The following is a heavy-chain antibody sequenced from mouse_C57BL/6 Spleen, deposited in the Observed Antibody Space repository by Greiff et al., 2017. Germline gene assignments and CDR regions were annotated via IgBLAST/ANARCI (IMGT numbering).Heavy chain of an antibody. CDR1: GFTFSNYW. CDR2: IRLKSDNYAT. V-gene: IGHV6-3*01. Sequence: EVQGVESGGGLVQPGGSMKLSCVASGFTFSNYWMNWVRQSPEKGLEWVAQIRLKSDNYATHYAESVKGRFTISRDDSKSSVYLQMNNLRAEDTGIYYCTGDSNYNVFAYWGQGTLVTVSA. J-gene: IGHJ3*01. CDR3: TGDSNYNVFAY. D-gene: IGHD2-5*01.